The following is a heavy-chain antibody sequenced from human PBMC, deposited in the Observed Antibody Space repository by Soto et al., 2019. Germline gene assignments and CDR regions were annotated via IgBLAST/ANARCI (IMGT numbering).Heavy chain of an antibody. J-gene: IGHJ4*02. CDR1: GDTFSTYS. D-gene: IGHD3-22*01. V-gene: IGHV1-69*13. CDR3: ARDGDSSGYYYFDY. CDR2: IIPIFGTA. Sequence: ASVKVSCKASGDTFSTYSITWMRQAPGRGLEWVGGIIPIFGTANYAQKFQGRVTITADESTSTAYMELSSLRSEDTAVYYCARDGDSSGYYYFDYWGQGTLVTVSS.